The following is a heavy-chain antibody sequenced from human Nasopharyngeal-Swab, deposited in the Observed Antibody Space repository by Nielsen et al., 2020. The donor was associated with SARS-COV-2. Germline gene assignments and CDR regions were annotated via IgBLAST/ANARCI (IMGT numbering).Heavy chain of an antibody. J-gene: IGHJ4*02. CDR2: ISSSSSYI. D-gene: IGHD3-9*01. CDR3: VRDGYFDWSFGY. Sequence: GESLKISCAASGFTFSSYSMNWVRQAPGKGLEWVSSISSSSSYIYYADSVKGRFTTSRDNARNSLHLQMHSLRAEDTAVYYCVRDGYFDWSFGYWGQGTLVTVSS. CDR1: GFTFSSYS. V-gene: IGHV3-21*01.